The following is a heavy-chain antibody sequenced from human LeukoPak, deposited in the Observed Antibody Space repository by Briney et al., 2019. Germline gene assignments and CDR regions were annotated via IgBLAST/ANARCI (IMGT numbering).Heavy chain of an antibody. CDR3: ARGILNWNSLYYFDY. V-gene: IGHV1-69*05. Sequence: ASVKVSCKASGGTFSSYAISWVRQAPGQGLEWMGGIIPIFGTANYAQKFQGRVTITTDESTSTAYMELSSLRSEDTAVYYCARGILNWNSLYYFDYWGQGTLVTVSS. CDR2: IIPIFGTA. D-gene: IGHD1-7*01. J-gene: IGHJ4*02. CDR1: GGTFSSYA.